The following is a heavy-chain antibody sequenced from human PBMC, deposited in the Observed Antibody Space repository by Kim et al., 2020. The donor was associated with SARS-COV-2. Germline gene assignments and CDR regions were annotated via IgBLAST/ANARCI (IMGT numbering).Heavy chain of an antibody. CDR3: ARDQYGYSYARRSNWFDP. CDR1: GYTFTSYA. J-gene: IGHJ5*02. V-gene: IGHV1-3*01. CDR2: INAGNGNT. Sequence: ASVKVSCKASGYTFTSYAMHWVRQAPGQRLEWMGWINAGNGNTKYSQKFQGRVTITRDTSASTAYMELSSLRSEDTAVYYRARDQYGYSYARRSNWFDPWGQGTLVTVSS. D-gene: IGHD5-18*01.